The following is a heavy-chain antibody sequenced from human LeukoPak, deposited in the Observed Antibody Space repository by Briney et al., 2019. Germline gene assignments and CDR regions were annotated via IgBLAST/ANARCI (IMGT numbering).Heavy chain of an antibody. CDR2: IYYSGST. CDR3: ARSSYYDGSGGYYHAFDI. D-gene: IGHD3-10*01. J-gene: IGHJ3*02. V-gene: IGHV4-59*01. Sequence: KPSETLSLTCTVSGGSISSYYWNWIRQPPGKGLEWIGYIYYSGSTNHNPSLRSRVTISVDTSNNQFSLKLSSVTAADTAVYYCARSSYYDGSGGYYHAFDIWGQGTMVTVSS. CDR1: GGSISSYY.